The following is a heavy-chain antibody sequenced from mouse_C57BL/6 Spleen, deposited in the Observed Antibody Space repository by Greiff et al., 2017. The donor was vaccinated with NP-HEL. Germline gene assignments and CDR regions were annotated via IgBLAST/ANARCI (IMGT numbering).Heavy chain of an antibody. CDR3: ARHGYYDYYAMDY. D-gene: IGHD2-1*01. V-gene: IGHV5-6*01. J-gene: IGHJ4*01. CDR2: ISSGGSYT. CDR1: GFTFSSYG. Sequence: EVKLMESGGDLVKPGGSLKLSCAASGFTFSSYGMSWVRQTPDKRLEWVATISSGGSYTYYPDSVKGRFTISRDNAKNTLYLQMSSLKSEDTAMYYCARHGYYDYYAMDYWGQGTSVTVSS.